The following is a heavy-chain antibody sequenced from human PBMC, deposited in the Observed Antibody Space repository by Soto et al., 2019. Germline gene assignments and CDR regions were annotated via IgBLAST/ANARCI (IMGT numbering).Heavy chain of an antibody. CDR3: AREYCSSTSCLNWFDP. CDR2: ISSSSSTI. CDR1: GVSFSSYS. J-gene: IGHJ5*02. V-gene: IGHV3-48*01. Sequence: PGGSVRLSCAASGVSFSSYSMSWVRQAPGKGLEWVSYISSSSSTIYYADSVKGRFTISRDNAKNSLYLQMNSLRAEDTAVYYCAREYCSSTSCLNWFDPWGQGTLVTVSS. D-gene: IGHD2-2*01.